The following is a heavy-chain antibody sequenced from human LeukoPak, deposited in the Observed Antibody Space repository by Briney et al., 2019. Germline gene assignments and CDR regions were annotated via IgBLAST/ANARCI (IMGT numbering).Heavy chain of an antibody. CDR3: ARQGYTTSWIDI. J-gene: IGHJ3*02. CDR2: IYYSGST. V-gene: IGHV4-39*01. CDR1: GGSISSSSYH. D-gene: IGHD6-13*01. Sequence: PSETLSLTCTVSGGSISSSSYHWGWLRQTPGTGLEWIGSIYYSGSTYYNPSLKSRVTISVDTSKNQFSLNLNSVTAADTAVYYCARQGYTTSWIDIWGQGTMVTVSS.